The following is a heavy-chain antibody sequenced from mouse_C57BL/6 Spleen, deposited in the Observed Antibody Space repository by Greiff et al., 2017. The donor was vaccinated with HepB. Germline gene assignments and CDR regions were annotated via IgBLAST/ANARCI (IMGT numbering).Heavy chain of an antibody. CDR1: GFTFSSYA. CDR3: ARGGELVRDYYAMDY. D-gene: IGHD2-14*01. Sequence: EVMLVESGGGLVKPGGSLKLSCAASGFTFSSYAMSWVRQTPEKRLEWVATISDGGSYTYYPDNVKGRFTISRDNAKNNLYLQMSHLKSEDTAMYYCARGGELVRDYYAMDYWGQGTSVTVSS. V-gene: IGHV5-4*03. J-gene: IGHJ4*01. CDR2: ISDGGSYT.